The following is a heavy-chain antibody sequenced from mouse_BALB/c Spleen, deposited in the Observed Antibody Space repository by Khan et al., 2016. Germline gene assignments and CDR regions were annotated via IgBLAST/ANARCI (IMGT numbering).Heavy chain of an antibody. D-gene: IGHD1-1*02. V-gene: IGHV3-2*02. CDR3: AREDYSWFAY. CDR1: GYSITSDYA. Sequence: EVQLQELGPGLVKPSQSLSLTCTVTGYSITSDYAWNWIRQFPGNQLVWLGYISYSGDTHYNPSLTSRISITRDTSKNQFFLQLNSVTAEDTATYYCAREDYSWFAYWGQGTLVTVSA. CDR2: ISYSGDT. J-gene: IGHJ3*01.